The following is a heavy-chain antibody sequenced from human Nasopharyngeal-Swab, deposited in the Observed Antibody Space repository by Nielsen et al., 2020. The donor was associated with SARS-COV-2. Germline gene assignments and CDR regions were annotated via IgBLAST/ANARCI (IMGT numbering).Heavy chain of an antibody. CDR2: IWYDGSNK. J-gene: IGHJ6*03. V-gene: IGHV3-33*01. D-gene: IGHD4-23*01. CDR1: GFTFSSYG. CDR3: ARLTTVVTFGRYYYYMDV. Sequence: GESLKISCAASGFTFSSYGMHWVRQAPGKGLEWVAVIWYDGSNKYYADSVKGRSTISRDNSKNTLYLQMNSLRAEDTAVYYCARLTTVVTFGRYYYYMDVWGKGTTVTVSS.